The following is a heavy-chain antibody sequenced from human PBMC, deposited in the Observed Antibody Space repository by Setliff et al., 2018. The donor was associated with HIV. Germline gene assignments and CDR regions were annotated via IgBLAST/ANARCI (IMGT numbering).Heavy chain of an antibody. CDR1: GGSIPSSGYP. V-gene: IGHV4-39*01. CDR2: IYYSGDT. Sequence: PSETLSLTCSVSGGSIPSSGYPWGWIRQPPGKGLEWIGNIYYSGDTFYNASLRSRLTLSVDTSKNQFSLKLNSVTASDTAMYYCTRHRGPPWDAFDIWGQGTMVT. CDR3: TRHRGPPWDAFDI. J-gene: IGHJ3*02.